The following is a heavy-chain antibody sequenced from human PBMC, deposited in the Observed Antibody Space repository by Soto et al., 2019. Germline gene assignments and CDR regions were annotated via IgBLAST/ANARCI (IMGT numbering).Heavy chain of an antibody. V-gene: IGHV3-15*01. D-gene: IGHD2-21*01. Sequence: SLRLSCAPSESTLSNVWMSWVRQPPGKGLEWVGRVKREIDGATTDYAAPVKGRFRISRDDSKNTVYLQMNSLRTEDTAVYYCTTDPIRDYWGLGTLVTVSS. J-gene: IGHJ4*02. CDR1: ESTLSNVW. CDR3: TTDPIRDY. CDR2: VKREIDGATT.